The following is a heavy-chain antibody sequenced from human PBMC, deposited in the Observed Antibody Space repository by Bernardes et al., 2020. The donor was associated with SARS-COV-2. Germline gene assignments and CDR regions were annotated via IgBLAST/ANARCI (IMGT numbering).Heavy chain of an antibody. CDR1: CDSVSTNSGA. V-gene: IGHV6-1*01. CDR3: ARGRTRLDI. CDR2: TYYRSKWYY. D-gene: IGHD4-17*01. J-gene: IGHJ3*02. Sequence: QTLSLTCGISCDSVSTNSGAWNWIRQSPSRGLEWLGRTYYRSKWYYDYALSVKSRINIKPDTSTNQFTLQLNSVTPEDTAVYFCARGRTRLDIWGQGTMVTVSS.